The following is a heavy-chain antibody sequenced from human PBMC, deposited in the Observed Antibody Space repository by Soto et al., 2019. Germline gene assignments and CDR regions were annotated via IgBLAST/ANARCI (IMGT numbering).Heavy chain of an antibody. CDR3: ARDLSRTYMTSSVSRWFEP. CDR2: ISYSGST. Sequence: KPSETLSLTCTVSVVSISSGDSYWSWIRQPPGKGLEWIAYISYSGSTYYNPSLKSRVTISVDTSKNQFSLNLSSVTAADTAVYYCARDLSRTYMTSSVSRWFEPWGQGTLVTVSS. V-gene: IGHV4-30-4*01. CDR1: VVSISSGDSY. J-gene: IGHJ5*02. D-gene: IGHD6-6*01.